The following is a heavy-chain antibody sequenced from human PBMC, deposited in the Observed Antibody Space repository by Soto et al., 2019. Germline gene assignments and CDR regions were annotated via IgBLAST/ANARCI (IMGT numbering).Heavy chain of an antibody. J-gene: IGHJ4*02. D-gene: IGHD3-22*01. CDR1: EYTFSAYY. Sequence: SVTVSCKTSEYTFSAYYMHWVREAPGQGLEWMGWINPKSGGTLYAQKFQGRVTMTRDTSISTAYMELSRLRSDDTAVYYCARGGTFAYDTSGYSVYWGQGTLVPVSS. CDR3: ARGGTFAYDTSGYSVY. CDR2: INPKSGGT. V-gene: IGHV1-2*02.